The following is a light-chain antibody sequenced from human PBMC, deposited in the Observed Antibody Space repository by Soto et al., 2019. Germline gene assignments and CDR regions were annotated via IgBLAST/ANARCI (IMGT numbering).Light chain of an antibody. CDR1: SSDVGGYNY. V-gene: IGLV2-14*03. J-gene: IGLJ2*01. CDR3: SSYTSSITLV. Sequence: QSALTQPASVSGSPAQSITISCTGTSSDVGGYNYVSWYQQHPGKAPKLMIYDVSNRPSGVSNRFSGSKSGNTASLSISGLQAEDEADYYCSSYTSSITLVFGGGTKLTVL. CDR2: DVS.